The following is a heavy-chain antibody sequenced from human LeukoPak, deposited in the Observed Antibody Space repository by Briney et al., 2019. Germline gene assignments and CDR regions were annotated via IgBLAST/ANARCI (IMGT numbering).Heavy chain of an antibody. CDR1: GGSISSGGYY. Sequence: PSETLSLTCTVSGGSISSGGYYWSWIRQPPGKGLEWIGYIYHSGSTYYNPSLKSRVTISVDRSKNQFSLKLSSVTAADTAVYYCATRWDCSSTSCYFPYYYYMDVWGKGTTVTVSS. CDR3: ATRWDCSSTSCYFPYYYYMDV. V-gene: IGHV4-30-2*01. D-gene: IGHD2-2*01. CDR2: IYHSGST. J-gene: IGHJ6*03.